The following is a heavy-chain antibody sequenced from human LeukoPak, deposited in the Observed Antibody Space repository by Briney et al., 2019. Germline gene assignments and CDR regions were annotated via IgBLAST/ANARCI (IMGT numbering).Heavy chain of an antibody. CDR2: INHSGST. CDR1: GGSISSGGYY. V-gene: IGHV4-30-2*01. Sequence: SQTLSLTCTVSGGSISSGGYYWSWIRQPPGKGLEWIGEINHSGSTNYNPSLKSRVTISVDTSKNQFSLKLSSVTAADTAVYYCARDGDGYQETRWGQGTLVTVSS. CDR3: ARDGDGYQETR. J-gene: IGHJ4*02. D-gene: IGHD2-2*01.